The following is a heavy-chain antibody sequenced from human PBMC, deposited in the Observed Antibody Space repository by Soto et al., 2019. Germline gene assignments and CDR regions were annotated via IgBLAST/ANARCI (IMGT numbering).Heavy chain of an antibody. D-gene: IGHD3-10*01. Sequence: SETLSLTCAVYGGSFSGYYWSWIRQPPGKGLEWIGEINHSGSTNYNPSLKSRVTISVDTSKNQFSLKLSSVTAADTAVYYCARAPITMVRGVAYYYYGMDVWGQGTTVIVSS. V-gene: IGHV4-34*01. CDR2: INHSGST. CDR3: ARAPITMVRGVAYYYYGMDV. J-gene: IGHJ6*02. CDR1: GGSFSGYY.